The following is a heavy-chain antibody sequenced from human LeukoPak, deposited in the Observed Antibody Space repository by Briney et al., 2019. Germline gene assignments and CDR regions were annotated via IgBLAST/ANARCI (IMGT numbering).Heavy chain of an antibody. CDR1: GGSFSGYY. Sequence: SETLSLTCAVYGGSFSGYYWSWIRQPPGKGLEWIGEINHSGSTNYNPSLKSRVTISVDTSKNQFSLKLSSVTAADTAVYYCARRPSGILLWFGELLPPPGGWFDPWGQGTLVTVSS. CDR3: ARRPSGILLWFGELLPPPGGWFDP. D-gene: IGHD3-10*01. CDR2: INHSGST. V-gene: IGHV4-34*01. J-gene: IGHJ5*02.